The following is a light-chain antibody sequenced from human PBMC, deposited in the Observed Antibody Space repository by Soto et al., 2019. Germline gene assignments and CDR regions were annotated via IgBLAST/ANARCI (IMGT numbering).Light chain of an antibody. J-gene: IGLJ1*01. CDR1: SSNIGSNY. CDR3: QSYDSSLTTFV. CDR2: GDN. Sequence: QSVLTQPPSASGTPGQRVTISCSGSSSNIGSNYVHWYQQLPGTAPKRLIYGDNNRPSGVPDRFSGSKSGTSASLAITGLQPEDEADYYCQSYDSSLTTFVFGTGTKVTVL. V-gene: IGLV1-40*01.